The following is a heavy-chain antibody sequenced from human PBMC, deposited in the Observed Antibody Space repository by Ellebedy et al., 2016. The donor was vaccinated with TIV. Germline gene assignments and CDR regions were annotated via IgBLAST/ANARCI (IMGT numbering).Heavy chain of an antibody. J-gene: IGHJ4*02. Sequence: ASVKVSXKVSGYTFTSHAIHWLRQAPGQGPEWMGWIASDSGNTRYSQNFQGRVTITRDTSASTASMELSSLKSEDTAVYYCARDFRGPATSSYYFDYWGQGTLVTVSS. CDR2: IASDSGNT. V-gene: IGHV1-3*01. CDR1: GYTFTSHA. D-gene: IGHD1-26*01. CDR3: ARDFRGPATSSYYFDY.